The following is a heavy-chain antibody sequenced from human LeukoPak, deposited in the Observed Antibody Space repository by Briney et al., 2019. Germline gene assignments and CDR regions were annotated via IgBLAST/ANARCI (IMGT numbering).Heavy chain of an antibody. CDR3: ARGTPSSSGWLYYGMDV. Sequence: GGSLRLSCAASGFTVSSNYMSWVRQAPGKGLEWVSMIYSGGSTYYADSVKGRFTISRDNSKNTLDLQMNSLRAEDTAVYYCARGTPSSSGWLYYGMDVWGQGTTVTVSS. V-gene: IGHV3-66*01. CDR1: GFTVSSNY. CDR2: IYSGGST. J-gene: IGHJ6*02. D-gene: IGHD6-19*01.